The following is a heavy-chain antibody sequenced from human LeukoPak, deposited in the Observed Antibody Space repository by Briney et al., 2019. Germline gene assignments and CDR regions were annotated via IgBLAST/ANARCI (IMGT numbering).Heavy chain of an antibody. D-gene: IGHD3-10*01. J-gene: IGHJ4*02. CDR1: GFTFSSYE. Sequence: GSLRLSCAASGFTFSSYEMNWVRQAPGKGLEWVSYISSSGSTIYYADSVKGRFTISRDNAKNSLYLQMNSLRAEDTAVYYCARDHRYYGSGSYDYFDYWGQGTLVTVSS. V-gene: IGHV3-48*03. CDR3: ARDHRYYGSGSYDYFDY. CDR2: ISSSGSTI.